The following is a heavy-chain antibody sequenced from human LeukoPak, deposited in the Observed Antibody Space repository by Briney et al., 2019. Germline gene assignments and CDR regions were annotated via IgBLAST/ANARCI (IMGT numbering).Heavy chain of an antibody. CDR2: IIPILGIA. CDR1: GGIFSSYA. V-gene: IGHV1-69*04. CDR3: ARGDTTVTMNY. J-gene: IGHJ4*02. D-gene: IGHD4-17*01. Sequence: SVKVSCKASGGIFSSYAISWVRQAPGQGLEWMGRIIPILGIANYAQKFQGRVTITADKSTSTAYMELSSLRSEDTAVYYCARGDTTVTMNYWGQGTLVTVSS.